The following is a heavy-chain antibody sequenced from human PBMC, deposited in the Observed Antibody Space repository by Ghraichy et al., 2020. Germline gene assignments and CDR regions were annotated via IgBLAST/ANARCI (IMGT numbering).Heavy chain of an antibody. CDR2: IYYSGST. CDR1: GGSISSGGYY. CDR3: ARETLSLGNAFDI. D-gene: IGHD1-26*01. Sequence: SETLSLTCTVSGGSISSGGYYWSWIRQHPGKGLERIGYIYYSGSTYYNPSLKSRVTISVDTSKNQFSLKLSSVTAADTAVYYCARETLSLGNAFDIWGQGTMVTVSS. V-gene: IGHV4-31*03. J-gene: IGHJ3*02.